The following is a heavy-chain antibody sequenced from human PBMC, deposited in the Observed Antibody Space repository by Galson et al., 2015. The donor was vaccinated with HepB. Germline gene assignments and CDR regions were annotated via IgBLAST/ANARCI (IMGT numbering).Heavy chain of an antibody. CDR2: IIPIFGTA. V-gene: IGHV1-69*13. Sequence: SVKVSCKASGGTFSSYAISWVRQAPGQGLEWMGGIIPIFGTANYAQKFQGRVTITADESTSTAYMELSSLRSEDTAVYYCARVEGIIAAAAPFDYWGQGTLVTVSS. J-gene: IGHJ4*02. D-gene: IGHD6-13*01. CDR3: ARVEGIIAAAAPFDY. CDR1: GGTFSSYA.